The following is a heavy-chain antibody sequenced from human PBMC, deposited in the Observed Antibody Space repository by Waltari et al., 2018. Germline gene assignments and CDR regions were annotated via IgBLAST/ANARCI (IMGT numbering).Heavy chain of an antibody. CDR2: ISYSGIT. CDR3: VRGCAGGACYSDTYYSMDV. CDR1: GGSINNYY. Sequence: QVQLQESGPGLVKPSETLSLTCTVFGGSINNYYWSWFRQPPGKRLEWIGYISYSGITDYNSPLESRVTMSVDTSRSQFSLKLRSVTDADTATYYCVRGCAGGACYSDTYYSMDVWGKGTTVTVSS. D-gene: IGHD2-21*02. V-gene: IGHV4-59*04. J-gene: IGHJ6*03.